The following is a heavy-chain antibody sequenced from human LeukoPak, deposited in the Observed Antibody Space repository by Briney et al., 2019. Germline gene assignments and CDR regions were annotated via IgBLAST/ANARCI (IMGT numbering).Heavy chain of an antibody. CDR2: IRRDGSEI. J-gene: IGHJ6*03. CDR3: ARDRLWFGDLYYYYMDV. CDR1: GFTFSSYG. Sequence: GGSLRLSCAASGFTFSSYGMHWVRQAPGKGLEWVANIRRDGSEIYYVDSVKGRFTISRDNAKNSLYLQMNSLRAEDTAVYYCARDRLWFGDLYYYYMDVWGKGTTVTVSS. V-gene: IGHV3-7*01. D-gene: IGHD3-10*01.